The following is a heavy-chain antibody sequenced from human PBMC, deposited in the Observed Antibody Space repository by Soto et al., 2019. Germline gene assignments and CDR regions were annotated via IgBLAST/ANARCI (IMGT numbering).Heavy chain of an antibody. J-gene: IGHJ6*02. D-gene: IGHD1-26*01. V-gene: IGHV4-30-4*01. Sequence: SETLSLTCTVSCGSISSGDYYWSRIRQPPGKGLEWIGYIYYSGSTYYNPSLKSRVTISVDTSKNQFSLKLSSVTAADTAVYYCARAGVLGYYYYYYGMDVWGQGTTVTVSS. CDR1: CGSISSGDYY. CDR3: ARAGVLGYYYYYYGMDV. CDR2: IYYSGST.